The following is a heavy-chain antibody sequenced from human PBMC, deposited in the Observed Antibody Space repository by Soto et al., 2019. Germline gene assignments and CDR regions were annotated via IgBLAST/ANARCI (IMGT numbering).Heavy chain of an antibody. CDR2: ISSSGGST. D-gene: IGHD6-13*01. V-gene: IGHV3-23*01. J-gene: IGHJ4*02. CDR3: VKAVRSWYFDY. CDR1: GFTFNTYG. Sequence: EVQLLESGGGLVQPGGSLRLSCAASGFTFNTYGMSWVRQTPGKGLEWVSGISSSGGSTNYVDSVKGRFTISRDNSKNTLYLQMNSLRAEDTAIYYCVKAVRSWYFDYWGQGILVSVSS.